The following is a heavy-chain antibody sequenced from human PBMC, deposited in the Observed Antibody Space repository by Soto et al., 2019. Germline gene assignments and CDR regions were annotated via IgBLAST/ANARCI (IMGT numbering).Heavy chain of an antibody. D-gene: IGHD2-15*01. CDR2: ISYDGSNK. CDR3: ARGRSSKPHY. CDR1: GFTFSSYA. J-gene: IGHJ4*02. V-gene: IGHV3-30-3*01. Sequence: GGSLRLSCAASGFTFSSYAMHWVRQAPGKGLEWVAVISYDGSNKYYADSVKGRFTISRDNSKNTLYLQMNSLRAEDTAVYYCARGRSSKPHYWGQGTLVTVSS.